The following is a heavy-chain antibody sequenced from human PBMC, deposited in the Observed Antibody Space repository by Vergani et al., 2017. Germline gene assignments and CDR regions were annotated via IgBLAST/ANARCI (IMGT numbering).Heavy chain of an antibody. J-gene: IGHJ4*02. CDR3: ARQYYDSSGYYF. Sequence: VQLVESGGGLVKPGGSLTLSCRGSGFVVSDFYISWIRQAPGKGLEWVAAIKGDGSAKQYVESVKGRFTISRDNAKNSLYLQMNSLRAEDTAVYYCARQYYDSSGYYFWGQGTLVTVSS. V-gene: IGHV3-7*01. CDR1: GFVVSDFY. CDR2: IKGDGSAK. D-gene: IGHD3-22*01.